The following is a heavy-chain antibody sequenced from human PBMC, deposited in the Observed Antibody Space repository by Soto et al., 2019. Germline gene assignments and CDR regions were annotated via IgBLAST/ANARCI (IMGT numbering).Heavy chain of an antibody. CDR2: IYYSGST. D-gene: IGHD1-7*01. V-gene: IGHV4-61*01. J-gene: IGHJ4*02. CDR1: GGSVSSGSYY. CDR3: ATGIAITGTTHYFDY. Sequence: SETLSLTCTVSGGSVSSGSYYWSWIRQPPGKGLEWIGYIYYSGSTNYNPSLKSRVTISVDTSKNQFSLKLSSVTAADTAVYYCATGIAITGTTHYFDYWGQGTLVTVSS.